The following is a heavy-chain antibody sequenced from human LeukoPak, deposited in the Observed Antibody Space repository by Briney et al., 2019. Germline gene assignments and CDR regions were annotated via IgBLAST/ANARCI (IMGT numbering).Heavy chain of an antibody. CDR1: GGSISSSNW. D-gene: IGHD5-12*01. CDR2: IYHSGST. V-gene: IGHV4-4*02. Sequence: SGTLSPTCAVSGGSISSSNWWSWVRQPPGKGLEWIGEIYHSGSTNYNPSLKSRVTISVDKSKNQFSLKLSSVTAADTAVYYCASSWISNRPFDYWGQGTLVTVSS. CDR3: ASSWISNRPFDY. J-gene: IGHJ4*02.